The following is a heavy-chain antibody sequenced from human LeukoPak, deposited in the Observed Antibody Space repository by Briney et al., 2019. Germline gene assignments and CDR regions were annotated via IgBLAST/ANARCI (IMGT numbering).Heavy chain of an antibody. Sequence: PGGSLRLPCAASGFTFSSYAMSWVRQAPGKGLEWVSAISGSGGSTYYADSVKGRFTISRDNSKNTLYLQMNSLRAEDTAVYYCAKVRSGDYGDYSLDYWGQGTLVTVSS. J-gene: IGHJ4*02. CDR2: ISGSGGST. CDR1: GFTFSSYA. CDR3: AKVRSGDYGDYSLDY. V-gene: IGHV3-23*01. D-gene: IGHD4-17*01.